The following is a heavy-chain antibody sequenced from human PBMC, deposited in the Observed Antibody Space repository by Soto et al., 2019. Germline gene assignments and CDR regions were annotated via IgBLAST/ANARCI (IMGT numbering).Heavy chain of an antibody. D-gene: IGHD2-2*02. CDR2: IYYSGST. V-gene: IGHV4-31*02. Sequence: PSETLSLTCTVSGGSISSGGYYWSWIRQHPGKGLEWIGYIYYSGSTHYNPSLKSRVTISVDTSKNQFSLKLSSVTAADTAVYYCARVVVPAAILRPAYYYYYGMDVWGQGTTVTVSS. CDR3: ARVVVPAAILRPAYYYYYGMDV. CDR1: GGSISSGGYY. J-gene: IGHJ6*02.